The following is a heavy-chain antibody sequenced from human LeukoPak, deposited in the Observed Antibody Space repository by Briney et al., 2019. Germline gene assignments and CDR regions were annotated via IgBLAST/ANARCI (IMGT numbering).Heavy chain of an antibody. V-gene: IGHV3-23*01. J-gene: IGHJ5*01. CDR2: MCGTAGCT. CDR1: GFTFYMYA. CDR3: AKDRPNFHENSGHYYRRDGDS. Sequence: GGSLTLSCQASGFTFYMYAMSWVRQAPGKGLEWVASMCGTAGCTFYPDSVNGRFTISRDNSKNVLYLRMNSLTAEDTAIYYCAKDRPNFHENSGHYYRRDGDSWGQGTLVTVSS. D-gene: IGHD3-22*01.